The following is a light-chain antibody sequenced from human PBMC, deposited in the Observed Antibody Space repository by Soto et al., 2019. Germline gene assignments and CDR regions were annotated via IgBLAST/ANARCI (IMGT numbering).Light chain of an antibody. J-gene: IGKJ1*01. CDR1: QSISTW. CDR2: DAS. V-gene: IGKV1-5*01. CDR3: QQYNSYST. Sequence: IEVTQSPSTLSASVVDRVTITCRASQSISTWLAWYQQKPGKAPRLLIYDASSLESGVPSRFSGSGSGTEFTLTISSLQPEDFASYYCQQYNSYSTFGQGTKVDIK.